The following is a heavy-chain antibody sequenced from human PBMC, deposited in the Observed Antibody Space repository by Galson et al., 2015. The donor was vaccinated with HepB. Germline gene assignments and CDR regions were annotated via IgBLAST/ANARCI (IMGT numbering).Heavy chain of an antibody. CDR2: IYSGGST. Sequence: SLRLSCAASGFTVSSNYMSWVRQAPGKGLEWVSVIYSGGSTYYADSVKGRFTISRDNSKNTLYLQMDSLRAEDTAVYYCARDTYSSGYYWYFDLWGRGTLVTVSS. D-gene: IGHD3-22*01. V-gene: IGHV3-53*01. CDR3: ARDTYSSGYYWYFDL. J-gene: IGHJ2*01. CDR1: GFTVSSNY.